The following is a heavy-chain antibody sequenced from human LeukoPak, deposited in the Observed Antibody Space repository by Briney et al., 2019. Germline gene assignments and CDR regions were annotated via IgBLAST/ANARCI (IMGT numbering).Heavy chain of an antibody. CDR2: ISSSSSYI. CDR1: GFTFSSYS. CDR3: ARDHNIAAAGTVDY. V-gene: IGHV3-21*01. J-gene: IGHJ4*02. D-gene: IGHD6-13*01. Sequence: GGSLRLSCAASGFTFSSYSMNWVRQAPGKGLEWVSSISSSSSYIYYADSVKGRFTISRDNAKNSLYLQMNNLGAEDTAVYYCARDHNIAAAGTVDYWGQGTLVTVSS.